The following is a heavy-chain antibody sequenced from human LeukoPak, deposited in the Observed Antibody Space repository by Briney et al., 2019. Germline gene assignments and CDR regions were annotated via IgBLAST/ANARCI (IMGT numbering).Heavy chain of an antibody. CDR2: IIPTFGSP. J-gene: IGHJ4*02. CDR3: AAGAVNNWNSGKLIDC. CDR1: GGSATYYV. Sequence: SVKVSCKVSGGSATYYVFSWVRQAPEQGLEWMGGIIPTFGSPNYAQTFQGRVTITADISTNTAYMELSNLRSEDTAVYYCAAGAVNNWNSGKLIDCWGQGTLVTVSS. D-gene: IGHD1-7*01. V-gene: IGHV1-69*06.